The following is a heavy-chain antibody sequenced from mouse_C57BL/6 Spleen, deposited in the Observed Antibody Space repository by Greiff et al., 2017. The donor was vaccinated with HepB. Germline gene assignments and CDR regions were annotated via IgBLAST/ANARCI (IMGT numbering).Heavy chain of an antibody. J-gene: IGHJ4*01. CDR2: ISSGSSTI. V-gene: IGHV5-17*01. D-gene: IGHD1-1*01. CDR1: GFTFSDYG. Sequence: EVKLMESGGGLVKPGGSLKLSCAASGFTFSDYGMHWVRRAPEKGLEWVAYISSGSSTIYYADTVKGRFTISRDNAKNTLFLQMTSLRSEDTAMYYCARGGYYGSSPYYAMDYWGQGTSVTVSS. CDR3: ARGGYYGSSPYYAMDY.